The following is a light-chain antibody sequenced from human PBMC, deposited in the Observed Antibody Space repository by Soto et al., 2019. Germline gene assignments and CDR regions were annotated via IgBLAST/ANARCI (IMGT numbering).Light chain of an antibody. CDR2: GAS. CDR1: QSVRSN. Sequence: EIMMTQSPGTLSVSPGERATLSCRASQSVRSNLAWYQQKPGQAPRLLIYGASTRATGIPARFSGSGSGTEFTLTISRLEPEDFAVYYCQQYGSSPITFGQGTRLEIK. V-gene: IGKV3-20*01. J-gene: IGKJ5*01. CDR3: QQYGSSPIT.